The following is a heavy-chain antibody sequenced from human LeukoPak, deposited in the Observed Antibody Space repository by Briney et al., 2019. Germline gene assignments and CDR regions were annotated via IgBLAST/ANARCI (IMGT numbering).Heavy chain of an antibody. V-gene: IGHV4-39*01. CDR1: GGSISSSIYY. CDR3: ARITLGYFDY. Sequence: SETLSLTCTVSGGSISSSIYYWGWIRQPPGKGLEWIGSIYYSGSTYYNPSLKSRVTISVDTSKNQFSLKLSSVTAADTAVYYCARITLGYFDYWGQGTLDTVSS. D-gene: IGHD7-27*01. J-gene: IGHJ4*02. CDR2: IYYSGST.